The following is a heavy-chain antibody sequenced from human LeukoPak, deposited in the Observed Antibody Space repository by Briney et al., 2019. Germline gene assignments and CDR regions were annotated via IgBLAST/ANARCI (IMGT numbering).Heavy chain of an antibody. CDR3: ARPYDWNDPYGMDV. D-gene: IGHD1-1*01. V-gene: IGHV1-69*04. J-gene: IGHJ6*02. Sequence: GASVKVSCKASGGTFSSYAISWVRQAPGQGLEWMGRIIPILGIANYAQKFQGRVTITADKSTSTAYMELSSLRSEDTAVYYCARPYDWNDPYGMDVWGQGTTVTVSS. CDR1: GGTFSSYA. CDR2: IIPILGIA.